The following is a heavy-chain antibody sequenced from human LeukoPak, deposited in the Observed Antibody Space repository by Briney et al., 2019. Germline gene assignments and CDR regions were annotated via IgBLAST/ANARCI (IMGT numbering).Heavy chain of an antibody. J-gene: IGHJ5*02. CDR3: TKDVGPGYDWFDP. Sequence: GGSLRLSCAAAGSTFNIYGMSWDRQAQGKGIEWDSTISGGGENIHYADSVKGRLTVSRDNSKNTMYLQMNNLRGDDTALYYCTKDVGPGYDWFDPWGQGTQVTVSS. CDR2: ISGGGENI. D-gene: IGHD1-1*01. CDR1: GSTFNIYG. V-gene: IGHV3-23*01.